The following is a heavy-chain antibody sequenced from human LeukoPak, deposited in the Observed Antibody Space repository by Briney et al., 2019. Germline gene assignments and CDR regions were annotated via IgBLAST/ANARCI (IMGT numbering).Heavy chain of an antibody. CDR3: ARLTGSGSYYSR. V-gene: IGHV4-38-2*01. CDR2: IYHSGST. CDR1: GYSISSGYY. Sequence: SETLSLTCAVSGYSISSGYYWGWIRPPPGKGLEWIGSIYHSGSTYYNPSLKSRVTISVDTSKNQFSLKLSSVTAADTAVYYCARLTGSGSYYSRWGQGTLVTVSS. J-gene: IGHJ4*02. D-gene: IGHD3-10*01.